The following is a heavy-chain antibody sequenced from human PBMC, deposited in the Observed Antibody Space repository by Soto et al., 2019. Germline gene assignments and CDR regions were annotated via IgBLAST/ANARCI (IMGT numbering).Heavy chain of an antibody. CDR3: ARPYYDILTGYPRQNWFDP. D-gene: IGHD3-9*01. CDR1: GYTFTGYY. V-gene: IGHV1-2*02. J-gene: IGHJ5*02. Sequence: AASVKVSCKASGYTFTGYYMHWVRQAPGQGLEWMGWINPNSGGTNYAQKFQGRVTMTRDTSISTAYMELSRLRSDDTAVYYCARPYYDILTGYPRQNWFDPWGQGTLVTVSS. CDR2: INPNSGGT.